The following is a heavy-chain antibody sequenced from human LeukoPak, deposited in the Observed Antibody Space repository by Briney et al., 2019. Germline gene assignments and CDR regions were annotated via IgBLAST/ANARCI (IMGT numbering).Heavy chain of an antibody. Sequence: GGSLRLSCAASGFTFSSYSMNWVRQAPAKGLEWVSSISSSSRYIYYADSVKGRFTISRDNAKNSLYLQMNSLRAEDTAVYYCARGGRITIFGVVDAFDIWGQGTMVTVSS. V-gene: IGHV3-21*01. D-gene: IGHD3-3*01. CDR1: GFTFSSYS. CDR2: ISSSSRYI. J-gene: IGHJ3*02. CDR3: ARGGRITIFGVVDAFDI.